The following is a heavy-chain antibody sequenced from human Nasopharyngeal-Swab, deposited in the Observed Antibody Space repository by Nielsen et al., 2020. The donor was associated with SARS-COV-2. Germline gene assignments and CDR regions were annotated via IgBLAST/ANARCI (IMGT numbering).Heavy chain of an antibody. Sequence: SETLSLTCTVSGGSISSGGYYWSWIRQHPGKGLEWIGYIYYSGSTYYNPSLKSRVTISVDTSKNQFSLKLSSVTAAGTAVYYCARVGSWFGLYYFDYWGQGTLVTVSS. V-gene: IGHV4-31*03. CDR3: ARVGSWFGLYYFDY. D-gene: IGHD3-10*01. CDR1: GGSISSGGYY. J-gene: IGHJ4*02. CDR2: IYYSGST.